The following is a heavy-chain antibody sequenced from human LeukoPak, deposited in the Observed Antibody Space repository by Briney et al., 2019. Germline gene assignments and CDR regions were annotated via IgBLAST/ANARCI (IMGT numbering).Heavy chain of an antibody. D-gene: IGHD3-3*01. CDR1: GGSISSYY. Sequence: SETLSLTCTVSGGSISSYYWSWIRQPPGKGLEWIGYIYYSGTTNYNPSLKSRVTISVDTSKNQFSLKLSSVTAADTAVYYCAREWHGYDFWSGYSLFDYWGQGTLVTVSS. J-gene: IGHJ4*02. V-gene: IGHV4-59*12. CDR3: AREWHGYDFWSGYSLFDY. CDR2: IYYSGTT.